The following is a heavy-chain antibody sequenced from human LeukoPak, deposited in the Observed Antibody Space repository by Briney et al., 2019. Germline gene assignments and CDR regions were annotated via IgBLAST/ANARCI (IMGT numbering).Heavy chain of an antibody. D-gene: IGHD3-22*01. V-gene: IGHV4-34*01. CDR1: GGSFSGYY. CDR3: ARGPYDSSGYYFFDY. Sequence: SETLSLTCAVYGGSFSGYYWSWIRQPPGKGLEWIGEINHSGSTNYNPSLMSRVTISVDTSKNQFSLKLSSVAAADTAVYYCARGPYDSSGYYFFDYWGQGTLVTVSS. J-gene: IGHJ4*02. CDR2: INHSGST.